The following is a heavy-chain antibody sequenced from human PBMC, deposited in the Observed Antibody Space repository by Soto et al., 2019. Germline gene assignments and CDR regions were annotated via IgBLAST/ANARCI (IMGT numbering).Heavy chain of an antibody. CDR2: IYYSGST. V-gene: IGHV4-30-4*01. J-gene: IGHJ4*02. CDR1: GGSISSGDYY. Sequence: LSLTCTVSGGSISSGDYYWSWIRQPPGKGLEWIGYIYYSGSTYYNPSLKSRVTISVDTSKNQFSLKLSSVTAADTAVYYCARAQGSGCLVSWGQGTLVTVSS. CDR3: ARAQGSGCLVS. D-gene: IGHD3-10*01.